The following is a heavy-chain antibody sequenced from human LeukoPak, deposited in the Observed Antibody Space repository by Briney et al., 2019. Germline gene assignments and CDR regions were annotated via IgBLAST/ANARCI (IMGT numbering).Heavy chain of an antibody. J-gene: IGHJ4*02. Sequence: SETLSLTCTVSGGSISSSSYYWGWIRQPPGKGLEWIGSIYYSGSTYYNPSLKSRVTISVDTSKNQFSLKLSSVTAADTAVYYCARQHRGYSYGTFDYWGQGTLVTVSS. D-gene: IGHD5-18*01. CDR1: GGSISSSSYY. CDR3: ARQHRGYSYGTFDY. V-gene: IGHV4-39*01. CDR2: IYYSGST.